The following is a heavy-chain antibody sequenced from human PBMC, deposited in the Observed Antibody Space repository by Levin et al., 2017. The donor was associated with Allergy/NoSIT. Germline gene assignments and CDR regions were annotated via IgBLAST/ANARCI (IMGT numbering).Heavy chain of an antibody. V-gene: IGHV3-49*03. CDR3: TRAEYQLPPNWFDP. Sequence: GGSLRLSCTASGFTFGDYAMSWFRQAPGKGLEWVGFIRSKAYGGTTEYAASVKGRFTISRDDSKSIAYLQMNSLKTEDTAVYYCTRAEYQLPPNWFDPWGQGTLVTVSS. J-gene: IGHJ5*02. CDR1: GFTFGDYA. D-gene: IGHD2-2*01. CDR2: IRSKAYGGTT.